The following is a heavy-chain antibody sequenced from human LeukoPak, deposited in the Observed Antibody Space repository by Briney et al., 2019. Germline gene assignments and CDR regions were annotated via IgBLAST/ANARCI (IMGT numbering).Heavy chain of an antibody. V-gene: IGHV1-2*02. CDR2: INPNSGGT. D-gene: IGHD6-6*01. Sequence: ASVKVSCKASGGTFSSYAISWVRQAPGQGLEWMGWINPNSGGTKYAQKFQGRVTMTSDTSISTAYMELSSLISDDTAVYYCARKSAARKTSEFDYWGQGTLVTVSS. CDR1: GGTFSSYA. J-gene: IGHJ4*02. CDR3: ARKSAARKTSEFDY.